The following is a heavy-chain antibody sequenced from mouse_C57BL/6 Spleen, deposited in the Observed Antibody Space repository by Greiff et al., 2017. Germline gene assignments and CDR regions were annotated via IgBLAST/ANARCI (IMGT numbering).Heavy chain of an antibody. D-gene: IGHD2-3*01. J-gene: IGHJ4*01. V-gene: IGHV1-69*01. CDR2: IDPSDSYT. CDR1: GYTFTSYW. CDR3: ARGDGPYAMDY. Sequence: QVHVKQPGAELVMPGASVKLSCKASGYTFTSYWMHWVKQRPGQGLEWIGEIDPSDSYTNYNQKFKGKSTLTVDKSSSTAYMQLSSLTSEDSAVYYCARGDGPYAMDYWGQGTSVTVSS.